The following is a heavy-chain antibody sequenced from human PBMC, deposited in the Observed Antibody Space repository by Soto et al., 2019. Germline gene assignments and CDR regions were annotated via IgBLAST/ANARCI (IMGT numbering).Heavy chain of an antibody. CDR2: IKQDGSEK. D-gene: IGHD2-2*01. J-gene: IGHJ5*02. V-gene: IGHV3-7*03. Sequence: GGSLRLSCAASGFTFSSYWMSWVRQAPGKGLEWVANIKQDGSEKYYVDSVKGRFTISRDNAKNSLYLQMNSLRAEDTAVYYCAKDKGTSYNWFDPWGQGTLVTVSS. CDR1: GFTFSSYW. CDR3: AKDKGTSYNWFDP.